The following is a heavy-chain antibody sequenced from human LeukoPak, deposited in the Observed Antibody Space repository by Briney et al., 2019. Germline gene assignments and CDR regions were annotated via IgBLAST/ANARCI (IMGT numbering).Heavy chain of an antibody. CDR3: ARGPYCDSTSCQSFFDY. V-gene: IGHV3-7*01. CDR2: IKQDGSEK. D-gene: IGHD2-2*01. CDR1: GFTFSSYW. J-gene: IGHJ4*02. Sequence: PGGSLRLPCAASGFTFSSYWITWVRQAPGRGLEWVANIKQDGSEKYYVDSVKGRFTISRDNAKNSVSVQMNSLRAEDTAVYYCARGPYCDSTSCQSFFDYWGQGALVTVSS.